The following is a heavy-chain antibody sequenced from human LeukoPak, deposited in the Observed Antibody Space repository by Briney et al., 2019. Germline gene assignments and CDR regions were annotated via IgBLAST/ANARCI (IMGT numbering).Heavy chain of an antibody. Sequence: SETLSLTCDVSGDSISSDKWWTWVRQPPEKGLEGIGEIHPRGSTNYNPSLKSRVTISIDKFNNQFSVKLSPVTARDTAVYYCARAGTYWNPGDYWGQGALVIVSS. V-gene: IGHV4-4*02. CDR3: ARAGTYWNPGDY. CDR1: GDSISSDKW. D-gene: IGHD1-1*01. CDR2: IHPRGST. J-gene: IGHJ4*02.